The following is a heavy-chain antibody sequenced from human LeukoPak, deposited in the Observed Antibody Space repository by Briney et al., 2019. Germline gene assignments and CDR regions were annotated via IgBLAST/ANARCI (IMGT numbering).Heavy chain of an antibody. CDR1: GYTFTGYY. CDR2: INPNSGGT. CDR3: ARGSKAAAGTPYNWFDP. Sequence: ASVKVSCKASGYTFTGYYMHWVRQAPGQGLEWMGWINPNSGGTNYAQKFQGRVTMTRDTSISTAYMELSRLRSDDTAVYYCARGSKAAAGTPYNWFDPWGRGTLVTVSS. J-gene: IGHJ5*02. D-gene: IGHD6-13*01. V-gene: IGHV1-2*02.